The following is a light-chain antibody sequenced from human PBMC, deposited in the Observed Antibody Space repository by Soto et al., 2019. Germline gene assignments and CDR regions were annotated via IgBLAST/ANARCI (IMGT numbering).Light chain of an antibody. V-gene: IGKV3D-20*02. Sequence: EIVLTQSPDTLSLSPGERATLSCRASQSVPSNCLAWSLQNPCQAPQVLIYEAYNRAAGIPDRFSGSGSGTDFTLTIRRMEDEEFVVVYCQQQGGATRSFGQGTKLDIK. CDR1: QSVPSNC. J-gene: IGKJ1*01. CDR2: EAY. CDR3: QQQGGATRS.